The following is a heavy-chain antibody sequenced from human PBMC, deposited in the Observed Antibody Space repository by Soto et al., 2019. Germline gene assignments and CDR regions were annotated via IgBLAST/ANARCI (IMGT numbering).Heavy chain of an antibody. J-gene: IGHJ6*03. CDR2: IIPILGIA. D-gene: IGHD4-17*01. CDR1: GGTFSSYT. Sequence: QVQLVQSGAEVKKPGSSVKVSCKASGGTFSSYTISWVRQAPGQGLEWMGRIIPILGIANYAQKFQGRVTITADKSTSTAYMELSSLRSEDTAVYYWAREEEYGDYGYYYYYMDVWGKGTTVTVSS. V-gene: IGHV1-69*02. CDR3: AREEEYGDYGYYYYYMDV.